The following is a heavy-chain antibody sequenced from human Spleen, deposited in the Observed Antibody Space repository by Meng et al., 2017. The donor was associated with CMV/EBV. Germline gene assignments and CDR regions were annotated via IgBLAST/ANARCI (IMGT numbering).Heavy chain of an antibody. CDR1: GYSFTSYD. V-gene: IGHV1-8*01. D-gene: IGHD6-13*01. CDR2: MNPNSGNT. CDR3: ARGLLYSSSSYY. Sequence: QVRLVQSGAGVKKPGASVKGACEASGYSFTSYDITWVRQATGQGLEWMGWMNPNSGNTDYAQKFQGRDTMTRNTSISTAYMELSSLRSEDTAVYYCARGLLYSSSSYYWGQGTLVTVSS. J-gene: IGHJ4*02.